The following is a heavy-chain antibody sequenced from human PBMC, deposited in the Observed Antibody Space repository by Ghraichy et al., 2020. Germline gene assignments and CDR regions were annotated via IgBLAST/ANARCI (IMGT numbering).Heavy chain of an antibody. CDR1: GGSFSGYY. Sequence: SETLSLTCAVYGGSFSGYYWSWIRQPPGKGLEWIGEINHSGSTNYNPSLKSRVTISVDTSKNQFSLKLSSVTAADTAVYYCAREARIVVVPSYYYYMDVWGKGTTVTVSS. V-gene: IGHV4-34*01. CDR3: AREARIVVVPSYYYYMDV. D-gene: IGHD2-15*01. J-gene: IGHJ6*03. CDR2: INHSGST.